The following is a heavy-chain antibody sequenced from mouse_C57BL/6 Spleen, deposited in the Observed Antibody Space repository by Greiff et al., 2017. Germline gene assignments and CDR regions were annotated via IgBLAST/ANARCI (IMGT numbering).Heavy chain of an antibody. Sequence: VHVKQSGPELVKPGDSVKISCKASGYSFTGYFMNWVMQSHGKSLEWIGRINPYNGDTFYNQKFKGKATLTVDKSSSTAHMELRSLTSEDSAVYYCAREATVVANSFDYWGQGTTLTVSS. D-gene: IGHD1-1*01. CDR1: GYSFTGYF. CDR2: INPYNGDT. J-gene: IGHJ2*01. CDR3: AREATVVANSFDY. V-gene: IGHV1-20*01.